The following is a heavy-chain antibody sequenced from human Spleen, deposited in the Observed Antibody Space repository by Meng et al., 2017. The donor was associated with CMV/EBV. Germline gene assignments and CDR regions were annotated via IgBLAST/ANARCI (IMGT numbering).Heavy chain of an antibody. J-gene: IGHJ4*02. CDR2: IYYIGST. CDR1: GGSVSSGVYY. CDR3: ARRMEYSSSPFDY. Sequence: SETLSLTCTVSGGSVSSGVYYWNWIRQPPGKGLEWIGNIYYIGSTSYKPSLKSRVTISADTSKNQFSLRLNSVTAADTAVYYCARRMEYSSSPFDYWGQGTLVTVSS. V-gene: IGHV4-61*08. D-gene: IGHD3-22*01.